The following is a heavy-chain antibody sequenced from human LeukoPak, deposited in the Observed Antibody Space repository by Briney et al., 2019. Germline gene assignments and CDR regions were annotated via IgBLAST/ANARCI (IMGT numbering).Heavy chain of an antibody. CDR3: AKPHYSGSGSHSREDY. CDR2: ISGSGDDT. CDR1: GFTFSNYA. D-gene: IGHD3-10*01. V-gene: IGHV3-23*01. J-gene: IGHJ4*02. Sequence: GGSLRLSCAASGFTFSNYAMTWVRQAPGKGLECVPAISGSGDDTYYADSVKGRFTISRDNSKITVYLQMSSLRAEDTAVYYCAKPHYSGSGSHSREDYWGQGTLVTVSS.